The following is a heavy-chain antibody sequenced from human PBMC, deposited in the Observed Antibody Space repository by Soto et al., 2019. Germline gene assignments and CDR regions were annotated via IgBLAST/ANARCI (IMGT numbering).Heavy chain of an antibody. J-gene: IGHJ4*02. D-gene: IGHD2-21*02. Sequence: PSQTLSLTCVISGDNVSSNSAAWNWIRQSPSRGLEWLGRTYYRSKWYNDYALSVKSRITINPDTSKNQFSLQLNSVTPEDTAVYYCTRESIVVVTATYYFDYWGQGTLVTVSS. CDR2: TYYRSKWYN. V-gene: IGHV6-1*01. CDR3: TRESIVVVTATYYFDY. CDR1: GDNVSSNSAA.